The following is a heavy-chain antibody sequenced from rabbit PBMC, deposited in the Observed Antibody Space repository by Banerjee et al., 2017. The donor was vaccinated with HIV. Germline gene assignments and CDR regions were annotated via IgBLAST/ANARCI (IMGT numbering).Heavy chain of an antibody. V-gene: IGHV1S40*01. CDR2: IYAAKGST. CDR3: ARLGGVWRPFNL. D-gene: IGHD3-1*01. Sequence: QSLEESGGDLVKPGASLTLTCTASGFSFSSSYYMCWVRQAPGKGLEWIGIIYAAKGSTYYASWVNGRFTISSDNAQNTVDLQMNSLTAADTATYFCARLGGVWRPFNLWGPGTLVTVS. J-gene: IGHJ4*01. CDR1: GFSFSSSYY.